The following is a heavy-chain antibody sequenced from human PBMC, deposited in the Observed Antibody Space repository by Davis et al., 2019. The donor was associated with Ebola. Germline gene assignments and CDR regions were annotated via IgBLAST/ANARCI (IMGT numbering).Heavy chain of an antibody. D-gene: IGHD6-6*01. CDR3: ARVLPSDGMDV. CDR1: GVSMTSYY. V-gene: IGHV4-59*01. J-gene: IGHJ6*02. Sequence: SETLSLTCTVSGVSMTSYYWSWVRQPPGKGLQWIGYSHYSGSTNYNPSLKSRVTISTDTSRSQFSLTLSSVTAADTAVHYCARVLPSDGMDVWGQGTTVTVSS. CDR2: SHYSGST.